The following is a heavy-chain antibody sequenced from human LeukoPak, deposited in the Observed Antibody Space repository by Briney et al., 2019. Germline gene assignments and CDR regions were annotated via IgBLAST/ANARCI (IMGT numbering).Heavy chain of an antibody. J-gene: IGHJ4*02. CDR2: INQAGSEK. Sequence: GGSLRLSCAASAFIFCDYWMTWVRQAPGKGLEWVANINQAGSEKYYMDSVKGRFTISRDNAKKSLFLQMNSLTAEDTGLYYCVRSLERFGTRDYWGQGTLVTVSS. D-gene: IGHD3-10*01. CDR3: VRSLERFGTRDY. CDR1: AFIFCDYW. V-gene: IGHV3-7*01.